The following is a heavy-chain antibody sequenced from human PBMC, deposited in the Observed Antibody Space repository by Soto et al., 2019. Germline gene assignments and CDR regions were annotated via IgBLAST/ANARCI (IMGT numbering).Heavy chain of an antibody. CDR3: ARDPGYSSSWTEAYYYSGMDV. Sequence: QVQLVESGGGVVQPGRSLRLSCAASGFTFSSYAMHWVRQAPGKGLEWVAVISYDGSNKYYADSVKGRFTISRDNSKNPLYLQMNSLRAEDTAVYYCARDPGYSSSWTEAYYYSGMDVWGQGTTVTVSS. CDR2: ISYDGSNK. V-gene: IGHV3-30-3*01. CDR1: GFTFSSYA. D-gene: IGHD6-13*01. J-gene: IGHJ6*02.